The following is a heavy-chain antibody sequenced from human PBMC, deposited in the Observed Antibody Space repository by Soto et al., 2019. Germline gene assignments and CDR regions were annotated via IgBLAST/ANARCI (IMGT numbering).Heavy chain of an antibody. CDR3: ARQMTKTFDY. V-gene: IGHV4-39*01. D-gene: IGHD4-17*01. Sequence: PSETLSLTCTVSGGSISSSSFYWGWIRQPPGKGLEWIGSIYYSGSTYYNPSLKSRVTISVDTSKNQFSLKLSSVTAADTAVYYCARQMTKTFDYWGQGTLVTVSS. J-gene: IGHJ4*02. CDR2: IYYSGST. CDR1: GGSISSSSFY.